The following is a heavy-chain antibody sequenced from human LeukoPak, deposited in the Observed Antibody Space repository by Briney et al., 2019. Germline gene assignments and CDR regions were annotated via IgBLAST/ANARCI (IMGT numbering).Heavy chain of an antibody. V-gene: IGHV3-43*02. D-gene: IGHD4/OR15-4a*01. Sequence: GGSLRLSCAASGFTFNDYAMHWVRQAPGKGLEWVSLISGDGGSKYYADSVKGRFTISRDNCKNSLYLQMNSLRTEDTAVYYWAKVPASYGATYYYYGLEVWGQGTTVTVSS. CDR2: ISGDGGSK. CDR3: AKVPASYGATYYYYGLEV. J-gene: IGHJ6*02. CDR1: GFTFNDYA.